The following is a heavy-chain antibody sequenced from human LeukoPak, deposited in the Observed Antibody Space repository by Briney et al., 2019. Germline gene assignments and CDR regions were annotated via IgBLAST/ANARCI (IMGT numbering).Heavy chain of an antibody. D-gene: IGHD4-17*01. J-gene: IGHJ4*02. CDR3: ATPPTVTRNY. CDR2: IRYDGSNK. CDR1: GFTFSSYG. Sequence: PGGSLRLSCAASGFTFSSYGMHWVRQAPGKGLEWVAFIRYDGSNKYHADSVKGRFTISRDNSKNTLYLQMNSLRAEDTAVYYCATPPTVTRNYWGQGILVTVSS. V-gene: IGHV3-30*02.